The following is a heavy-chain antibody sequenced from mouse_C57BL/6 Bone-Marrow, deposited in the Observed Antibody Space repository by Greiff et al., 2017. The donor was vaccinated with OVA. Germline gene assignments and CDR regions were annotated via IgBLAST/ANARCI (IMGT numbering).Heavy chain of an antibody. D-gene: IGHD1-1*01. V-gene: IGHV5-15*01. CDR3: ARTYYYGSSPLAY. J-gene: IGHJ3*01. Sequence: EVKVVESGGGLVQPGGSLKLSCAASGFTFSDYGMAWVRQAPRKGPEWVAFISNLAYSIYYADTVTGRFTISRENAKNTLYLEMSSLRSEDTAMYYCARTYYYGSSPLAYWGQGTLVTVSA. CDR2: ISNLAYSI. CDR1: GFTFSDYG.